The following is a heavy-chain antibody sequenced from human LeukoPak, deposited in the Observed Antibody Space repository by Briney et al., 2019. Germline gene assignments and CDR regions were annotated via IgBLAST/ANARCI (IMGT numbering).Heavy chain of an antibody. J-gene: IGHJ4*02. D-gene: IGHD3-10*01. V-gene: IGHV1-8*01. CDR2: LNPNSGNT. CDR3: ARGRVSGSGVGY. Sequence: ASVKVSCKASGYTFTSYDINWVRQATGQGLEWMGWLNPNSGNTGYAQKFQGRVTMTRNTSISTAYMELSSLRSEDTAVYYCARGRVSGSGVGYWGQGTLVTVSS. CDR1: GYTFTSYD.